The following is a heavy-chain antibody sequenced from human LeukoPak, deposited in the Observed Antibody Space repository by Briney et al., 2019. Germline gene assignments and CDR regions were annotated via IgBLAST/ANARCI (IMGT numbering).Heavy chain of an antibody. D-gene: IGHD6-13*01. Sequence: SETLSLTCTVSGGSIRRYYWSWIRQPPGKGLECIGYIYYRGSTNHNPSLKSRVTISVDTSKNQFSLKLSSVTAADPAVYYCAGHQIAAAGQFFFDLGGQGTLVTVSS. CDR2: IYYRGST. V-gene: IGHV4-59*08. CDR1: GGSIRRYY. CDR3: AGHQIAAAGQFFFDL. J-gene: IGHJ4*02.